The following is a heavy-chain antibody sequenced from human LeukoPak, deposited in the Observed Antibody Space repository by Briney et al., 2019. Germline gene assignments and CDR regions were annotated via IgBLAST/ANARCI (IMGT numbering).Heavy chain of an antibody. J-gene: IGHJ6*04. CDR3: AELGITMIGGV. D-gene: IGHD3-10*02. Sequence: GGSLRLSCEASGFTFSGYSMNWVRQAPGKGLEWVSSISTSSSYIYYADSLKGRFTISRDNAKNSLYLQMNSLRAEDTAVYYCAELGITMIGGVWGKGTTVTISS. CDR2: ISTSSSYI. V-gene: IGHV3-21*01. CDR1: GFTFSGYS.